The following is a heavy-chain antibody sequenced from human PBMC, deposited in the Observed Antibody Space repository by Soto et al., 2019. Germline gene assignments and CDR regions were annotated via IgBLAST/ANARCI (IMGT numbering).Heavy chain of an antibody. Sequence: SVKVSCKASGGTFSSYAISWVRQAPGRGLEWMGGIIPIFGTANYAQKFQGRVTITADKSTSTAYMELSSLRSEDTAVYYCARDRATVTTYYYYGMDVWGQGTTVTVSS. V-gene: IGHV1-69*06. CDR1: GGTFSSYA. CDR2: IIPIFGTA. CDR3: ARDRATVTTYYYYGMDV. J-gene: IGHJ6*02. D-gene: IGHD4-17*01.